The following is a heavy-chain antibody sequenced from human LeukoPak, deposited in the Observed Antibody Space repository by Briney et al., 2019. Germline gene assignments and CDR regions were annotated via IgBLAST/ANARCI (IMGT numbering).Heavy chain of an antibody. D-gene: IGHD6-13*01. CDR3: ARRSSSWYYFDY. CDR1: GGSIRSSSYY. CDR2: IYYSGST. Sequence: PSETLSLTCTVSGGSIRSSSYYWGWIRQPPGKGLEWIGSIYYSGSTYYNPSLKSRVTISVDTSKNQFSLKLSSVTAADTAVYYCARRSSSWYYFDYWGQGTLVTVSS. V-gene: IGHV4-39*01. J-gene: IGHJ4*02.